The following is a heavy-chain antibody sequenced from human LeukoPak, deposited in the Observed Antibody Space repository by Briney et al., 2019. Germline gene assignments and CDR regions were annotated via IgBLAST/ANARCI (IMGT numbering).Heavy chain of an antibody. CDR1: GFTFSDYY. V-gene: IGHV3-11*01. J-gene: IGHJ4*02. CDR3: ASFSAQWLLYWAFDY. D-gene: IGHD3-3*01. CDR2: ISSSGSTI. Sequence: PGGSLRLSCAASGFTFSDYYMSWIRQAPGKGLEWVSYISSSGSTIYYADSVKGRFTISRDNAKNSLYLQMNSLRAEDTAVYYCASFSAQWLLYWAFDYWGQGTLVTVSS.